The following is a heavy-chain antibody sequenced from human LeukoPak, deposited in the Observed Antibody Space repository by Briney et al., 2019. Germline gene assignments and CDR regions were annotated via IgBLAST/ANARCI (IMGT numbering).Heavy chain of an antibody. J-gene: IGHJ6*03. CDR3: ARNIAVAGRGDYMDV. Sequence: PSETLSLTCAVSGVSISSSNWWSWVRQPPGKGLEWSGEIYHSGSTNYNPSLKSRVTISVDTSKNQLSLKLSSVTAADTAVYYCARNIAVAGRGDYMDVWGKGTTVTISS. CDR2: IYHSGST. V-gene: IGHV4-4*02. CDR1: GVSISSSNW. D-gene: IGHD6-19*01.